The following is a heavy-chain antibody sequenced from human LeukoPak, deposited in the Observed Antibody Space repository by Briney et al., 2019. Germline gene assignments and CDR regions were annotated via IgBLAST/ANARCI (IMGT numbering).Heavy chain of an antibody. CDR2: INPSGGST. D-gene: IGHD1-1*01. Sequence: ASVKVSCKASGYTFTSYYMHWVRQAPGQGLEWMGIINPSGGSTSYAQKFQGRVTMTRDTSTSTVYMELSSLRSEDTAVHYCARDGRPKAFDIWGQGTMVTVSS. CDR3: ARDGRPKAFDI. J-gene: IGHJ3*02. V-gene: IGHV1-46*01. CDR1: GYTFTSYY.